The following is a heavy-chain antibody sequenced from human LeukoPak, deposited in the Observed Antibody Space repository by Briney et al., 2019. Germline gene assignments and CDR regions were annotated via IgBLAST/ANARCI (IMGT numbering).Heavy chain of an antibody. CDR1: VSAFTINA. J-gene: IGHJ5*02. CDR3: ARRAVAGGVGWFDP. V-gene: IGHV7-4-1*02. CDR2: IKTNTGNP. D-gene: IGHD6-19*01. Sequence: ASVTLSLKSSVSAFTINALNWVRMGPGPGREWLGWIKTNTGNPTYAQGSTGRFVFSLETSVSTAYLQISSLKAEDTAVYYCARRAVAGGVGWFDPWGQGTLVTVSS.